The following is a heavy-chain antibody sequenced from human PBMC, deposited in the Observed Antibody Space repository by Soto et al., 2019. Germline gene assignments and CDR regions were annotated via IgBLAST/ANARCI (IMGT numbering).Heavy chain of an antibody. D-gene: IGHD3-22*01. CDR3: ARDPGRHDSSGYYPYYFDY. Sequence: GGSLRLSCAASGFTFSSYGMHWVRQAPGKGLEWVAVIWYDGSNKYYADSVKGRFTISRDNSKNTLYLQMNSLRAEDTAVYYCARDPGRHDSSGYYPYYFDYWGQGTLVTVSS. CDR1: GFTFSSYG. CDR2: IWYDGSNK. J-gene: IGHJ4*02. V-gene: IGHV3-33*01.